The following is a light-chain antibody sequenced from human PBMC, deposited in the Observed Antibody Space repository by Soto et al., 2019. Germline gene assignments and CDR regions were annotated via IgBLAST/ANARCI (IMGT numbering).Light chain of an antibody. Sequence: QSVLTQSSSASASLGSSVKLTCTLSSGHSSYIIAWHQQQPGKAPRYLMKLEGSGSYNKGSGVPDRFSGSSSGADRYLTISNLQFEDEADYYCETWDSNTHVFGGRTKVTVL. CDR1: SGHSSYI. CDR3: ETWDSNTHV. CDR2: LEGSGSY. J-gene: IGLJ3*02. V-gene: IGLV4-60*02.